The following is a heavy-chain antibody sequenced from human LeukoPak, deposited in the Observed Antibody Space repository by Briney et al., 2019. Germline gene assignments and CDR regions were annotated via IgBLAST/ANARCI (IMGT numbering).Heavy chain of an antibody. J-gene: IGHJ6*02. Sequence: GGSLRLSCVASGFTFSGYWMSWVRQAPGKGREWVANIKQDGSEKYYVDSVKGRFTISRDNAKNSLYLQMNSLRAEGTAVYYCAREGYPDYYGSGNGPHYYYYGMDVWGQGTTVNVSS. CDR2: IKQDGSEK. D-gene: IGHD3-10*01. CDR3: AREGYPDYYGSGNGPHYYYYGMDV. V-gene: IGHV3-7*01. CDR1: GFTFSGYW.